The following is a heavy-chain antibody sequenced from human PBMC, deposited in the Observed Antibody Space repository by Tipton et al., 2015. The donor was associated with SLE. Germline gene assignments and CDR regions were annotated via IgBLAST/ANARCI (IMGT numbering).Heavy chain of an antibody. J-gene: IGHJ4*02. CDR3: ARDGGYCSSTSCSYYFDY. Sequence: LRLSCTVSGGSISSYYWSWIRRPAGKGLEWIGRIYTSGSTNYNPSLKSRVTMTRDTSTSTVYMELSSLSSEDTAVYYCARDGGYCSSTSCSYYFDYWGQGTLITVSS. CDR1: GGSISSYY. V-gene: IGHV4-4*07. D-gene: IGHD2-2*01. CDR2: IYTSGST.